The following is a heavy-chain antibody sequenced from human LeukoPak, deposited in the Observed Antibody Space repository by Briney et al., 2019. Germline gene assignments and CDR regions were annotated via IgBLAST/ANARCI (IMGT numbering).Heavy chain of an antibody. Sequence: PGGSLRLSCAASGFTVSSNYMSWVRQAPGKGLEWVSVIYSGGSTYYADSVKGRFTISRDNSKNTLYLQMNSLRAEDTAVYYCAKDHGYCSSTSCSDYYYYYGMDVWGQGTTVTVSS. D-gene: IGHD2-2*01. CDR1: GFTVSSNY. CDR3: AKDHGYCSSTSCSDYYYYYGMDV. CDR2: IYSGGST. J-gene: IGHJ6*02. V-gene: IGHV3-53*05.